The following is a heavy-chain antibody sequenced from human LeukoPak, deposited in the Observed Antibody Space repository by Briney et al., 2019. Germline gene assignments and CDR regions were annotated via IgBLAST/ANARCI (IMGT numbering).Heavy chain of an antibody. J-gene: IGHJ4*02. D-gene: IGHD6-13*01. CDR3: AKAGAAAGSADY. V-gene: IGHV3-30*18. CDR2: ISYDGSNK. Sequence: GGSLRLSCAASGFTFSSYAMSWVRQAPGKGLEWVAVISYDGSNKYYADSVKGRFTISRDNSKNTLYLQMNSLRAEDTAVYYCAKAGAAAGSADYWGQGTLVTVSS. CDR1: GFTFSSYA.